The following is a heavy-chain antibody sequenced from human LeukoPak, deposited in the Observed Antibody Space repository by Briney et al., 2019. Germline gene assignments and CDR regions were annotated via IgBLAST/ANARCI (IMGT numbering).Heavy chain of an antibody. CDR3: ARDRLSVTTNGWFDP. J-gene: IGHJ5*02. Sequence: WASVKVSCKASGGTFSSYAISWVRRAPGQGLEWMGIINPSGGSTSYAQKFQGRVTMTRDTSTSTVYMELSSLRSEGTAVYYCARDRLSVTTNGWFDPWGQGTLVTVSS. CDR2: INPSGGST. CDR1: GGTFSSYA. V-gene: IGHV1-46*01. D-gene: IGHD4-11*01.